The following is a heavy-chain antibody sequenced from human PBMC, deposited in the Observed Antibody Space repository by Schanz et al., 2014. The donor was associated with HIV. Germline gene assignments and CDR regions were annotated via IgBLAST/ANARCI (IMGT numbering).Heavy chain of an antibody. Sequence: QVQLVESGGGVVQPGRSLRLSCAASGFTFSTYAMHWVRQAPGKGLEWMAVISFDGSNKYYADSVKGQFTISRDNSKNTLYLQMNSLRAEDTAVYYCAREKYSSTWWRAGLYFYGMDVWGQGTLVTVSS. J-gene: IGHJ6*02. V-gene: IGHV3-30-3*01. D-gene: IGHD6-13*01. CDR2: ISFDGSNK. CDR3: AREKYSSTWWRAGLYFYGMDV. CDR1: GFTFSTYA.